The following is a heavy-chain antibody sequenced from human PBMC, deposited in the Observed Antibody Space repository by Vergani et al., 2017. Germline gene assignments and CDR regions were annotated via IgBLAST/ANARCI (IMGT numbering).Heavy chain of an antibody. Sequence: QITLRESGPSVVKPTQTLTLTCSFSGFSLSTSGRGVGWIRQPPGKALEWLAVIYWNDDRRYSPSLKSRLTITKDTSKNHVALTMTNMDPADTATYYCAHSPSIMRGLMHGIYSYCYFGMDVWGQGTTVTVSS. D-gene: IGHD3-16*01. CDR1: GFSLSTSGRG. V-gene: IGHV2-5*01. J-gene: IGHJ6*02. CDR2: IYWNDDR. CDR3: AHSPSIMRGLMHGIYSYCYFGMDV.